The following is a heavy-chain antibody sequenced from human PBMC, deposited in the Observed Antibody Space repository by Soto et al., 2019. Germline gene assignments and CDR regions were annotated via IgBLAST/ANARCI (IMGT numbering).Heavy chain of an antibody. Sequence: PGGSLRLSCAASGFTFIDHYMDWVRQAPGKGLAWVGRIRNKVNSYTTEYAASVKGRFTISRDDSKNSLYLQMNSLQTEDTAVYYCTRTPCGYGNFDYWGQGNLVTVSS. CDR2: IRNKVNSYTT. D-gene: IGHD5-12*01. CDR1: GFTFIDHY. J-gene: IGHJ4*02. CDR3: TRTPCGYGNFDY. V-gene: IGHV3-72*01.